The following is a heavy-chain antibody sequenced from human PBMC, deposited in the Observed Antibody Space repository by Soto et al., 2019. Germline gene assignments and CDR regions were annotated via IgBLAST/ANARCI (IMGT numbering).Heavy chain of an antibody. CDR1: GYTFASYG. V-gene: IGHV1-18*01. J-gene: IGHJ4*02. Sequence: GASVKVSCKASGYTFASYGIRWVRQAPGQGLEWMGWVNAYNGNTNYAQKFQGRVTMTTDTSTSTAYMELRSLRSDDTAVYYCAREAVSGRTGFDYWGQGTLVTVSS. CDR3: AREAVSGRTGFDY. CDR2: VNAYNGNT. D-gene: IGHD6-19*01.